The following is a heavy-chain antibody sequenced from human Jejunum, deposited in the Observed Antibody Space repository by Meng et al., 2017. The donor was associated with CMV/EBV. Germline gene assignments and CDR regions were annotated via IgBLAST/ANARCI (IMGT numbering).Heavy chain of an antibody. V-gene: IGHV3-23*03. J-gene: IGHJ4*02. D-gene: IGHD6-13*01. CDR3: AREEGYTRPHYFDY. CDR2: IYSDGGTT. CDR1: GITFSSYA. Sequence: GITFSSYAMTWVCQAPGKGLEWVAVIYSDGGTTDYADSVKGRFTISRDNSKNTLYLQMNSLRAEDTAVYYCAREEGYTRPHYFDYWGQGTLVTVSS.